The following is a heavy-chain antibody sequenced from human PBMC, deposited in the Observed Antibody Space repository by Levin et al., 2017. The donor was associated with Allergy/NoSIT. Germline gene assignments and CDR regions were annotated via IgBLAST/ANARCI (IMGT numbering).Heavy chain of an antibody. CDR1: GFTFSSYP. CDR2: ISYDGSTK. D-gene: IGHD3-22*01. CDR3: ARSDSSAYPDY. Sequence: SCTASGFTFSSYPMHWLRQAPGKGLEWVAVISYDGSTKYYADSVKGRFTISRDDSKNTLYLQMNSLRAEDTAVYYCARSDSSAYPDYWGQGTLVTVSS. V-gene: IGHV3-30-3*01. J-gene: IGHJ4*02.